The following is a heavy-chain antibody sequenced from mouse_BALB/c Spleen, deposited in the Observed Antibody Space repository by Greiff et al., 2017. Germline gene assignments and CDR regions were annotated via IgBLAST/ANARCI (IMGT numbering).Heavy chain of an antibody. V-gene: IGHV2-2*02. J-gene: IGHJ3*01. D-gene: IGHD2-14*01. CDR1: GFSLTSYG. CDR2: IWSGGST. CDR3: AIEYYRYDAFAY. Sequence: VQGVESGPGLVQPSQSLSITCTVSGFSLTSYGVHWVRQSPGKGLEWLGVIWSGGSTDYNAAFISRLSISKDNSKSQVFFKMNSLQANDTAIYYCAIEYYRYDAFAYWFQGTLVTVSA.